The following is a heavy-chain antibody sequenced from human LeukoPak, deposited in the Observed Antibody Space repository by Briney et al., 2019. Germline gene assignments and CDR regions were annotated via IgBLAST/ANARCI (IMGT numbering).Heavy chain of an antibody. CDR1: GVYISSGVSY. D-gene: IGHD3-10*01. V-gene: IGHV4-31*03. CDR3: ARDGGGGSGSYARYSDY. CDR2: IYKTGIT. Sequence: PSQTLSLTCSVSGVYISSGVSYWSWIRQQPGKGLEWIGYIYKTGITNYNPSLKSRVTISVDTSKNQFSLNLSSVTAADTAVYYCARDGGGGSGSYARYSDYWGQGTLVTVSS. J-gene: IGHJ4*02.